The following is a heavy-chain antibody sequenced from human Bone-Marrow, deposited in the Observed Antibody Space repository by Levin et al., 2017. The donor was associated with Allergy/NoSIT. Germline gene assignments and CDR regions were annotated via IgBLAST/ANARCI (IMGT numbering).Heavy chain of an antibody. CDR2: ISYDGSTK. D-gene: IGHD3-16*02. Sequence: GGSLRLSCAASGFSFSEYGMHWVRQAPGKGLEWVTIISYDGSTKYYADSVKGRLTISRDNSKNTLYLQMNNLRAEDTAVYYCATNPDSTSYRAYYGLDVWGQGTTVIVSS. V-gene: IGHV3-30*03. J-gene: IGHJ6*02. CDR1: GFSFSEYG. CDR3: ATNPDSTSYRAYYGLDV.